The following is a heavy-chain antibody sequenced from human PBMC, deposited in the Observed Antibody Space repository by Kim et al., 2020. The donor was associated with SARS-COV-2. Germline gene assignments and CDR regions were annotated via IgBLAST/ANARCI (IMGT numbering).Heavy chain of an antibody. CDR2: IYYSGST. CDR3: ARDPFIPMIRVAQGYYYGMDV. D-gene: IGHD3-22*01. CDR1: GGSISSSSYY. J-gene: IGHJ6*02. Sequence: SETLSLTCTVSGGSISSSSYYWGWIRQPPGKGLEWIGSIYYSGSTYYNPSLKSRVTISVDTSKNQFSLKLSSVTAADTAVYYCARDPFIPMIRVAQGYYYGMDVWGQGTTVTVFS. V-gene: IGHV4-39*02.